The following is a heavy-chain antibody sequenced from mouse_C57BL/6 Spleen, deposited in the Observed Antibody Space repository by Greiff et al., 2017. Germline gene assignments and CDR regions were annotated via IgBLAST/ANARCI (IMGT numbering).Heavy chain of an antibody. V-gene: IGHV1-69*01. CDR2: IDPSDSYT. CDR3: ARFSPWYFCV. CDR1: GYTFTSYW. Sequence: QVQLQQPGAELVMPGASVKLSCKASGYTFTSYWMHWVKQRPGQGLEWIGEIDPSDSYTNYNQKFKGKSTLTVDKSSSTAYMQLSSLTSEDSAVYYCARFSPWYFCVWGTGATVTVAS. J-gene: IGHJ1*03.